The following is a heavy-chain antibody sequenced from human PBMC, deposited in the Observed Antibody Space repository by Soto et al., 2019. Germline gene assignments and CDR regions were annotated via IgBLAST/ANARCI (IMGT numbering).Heavy chain of an antibody. CDR2: IIPIFGTS. Sequence: QVQLVQSGAEVKKPGSSVKVSCKTSGGTFSSYAISWVRQTPGQGLEWMGGIIPIFGTSNYAQKFQGRVTILADESTSTGYMELSCLRSEATAVYSCARAYSQYGLDVWGQGTTVTVSS. CDR1: GGTFSSYA. J-gene: IGHJ6*02. V-gene: IGHV1-69*12. CDR3: ARAYSQYGLDV.